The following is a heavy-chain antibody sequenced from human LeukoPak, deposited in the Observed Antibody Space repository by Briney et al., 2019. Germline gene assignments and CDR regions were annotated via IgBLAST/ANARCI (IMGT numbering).Heavy chain of an antibody. V-gene: IGHV3-33*01. CDR1: GFTFSSYG. Sequence: PGGSLRLSCAASGFTFSSYGMHRVRQAPGKGLEWVAVIWYDGSNKYYGDSVKGRFTISRDNSKNTLYLQMNSLRAEDTAVYYCARDRAAYYDSSGYDWFDPWGQGTLVTVSS. CDR2: IWYDGSNK. J-gene: IGHJ5*02. CDR3: ARDRAAYYDSSGYDWFDP. D-gene: IGHD3-22*01.